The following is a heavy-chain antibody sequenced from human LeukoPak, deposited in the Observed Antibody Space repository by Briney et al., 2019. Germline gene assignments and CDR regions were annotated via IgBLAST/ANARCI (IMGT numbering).Heavy chain of an antibody. V-gene: IGHV3-74*01. D-gene: IGHD2-15*01. CDR3: ARDYCSGGSCYYY. J-gene: IGHJ4*02. CDR2: INSDESST. Sequence: GRSLRLSCAASGFTFSNYWMHWVRQAPGKGLVWVSRINSDESSTSYADSVKGRFTISRDNAKNTLFLQMNSLRAEDTAVYYCARDYCSGGSCYYYWGQGTLVTVSS. CDR1: GFTFSNYW.